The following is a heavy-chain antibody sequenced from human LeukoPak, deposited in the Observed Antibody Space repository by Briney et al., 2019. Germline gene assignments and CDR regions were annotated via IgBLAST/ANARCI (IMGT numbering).Heavy chain of an antibody. D-gene: IGHD3-22*01. CDR3: ARGPVYYYDSSGWFGYFDY. CDR1: GGTFSSYA. J-gene: IGHJ4*02. Sequence: ASVKVSCKASGGTFSSYAISWVRQAPGQGLEWMGGIIPIFGTANYAQKFQGRVTITTDESTSTAYMELSSLRSEDTAVYYCARGPVYYYDSSGWFGYFDYWGQGTLVTVSS. V-gene: IGHV1-69*05. CDR2: IIPIFGTA.